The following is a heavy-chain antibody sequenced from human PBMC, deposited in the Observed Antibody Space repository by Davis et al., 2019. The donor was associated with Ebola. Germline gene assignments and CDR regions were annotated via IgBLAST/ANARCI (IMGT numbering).Heavy chain of an antibody. D-gene: IGHD4/OR15-4a*01. Sequence: AASVKVSCKAPGGTFGNFAISWVRQAPGQGLEWMGGIIPVFGTTEYTPKFQGRVTITADRSTNIAYMESASLTFDDTAIYYCARGPGNWYPSGTIAVYYLDVWGQGNLVTVSS. J-gene: IGHJ4*02. CDR3: ARGPGNWYPSGTIAVYYLDV. V-gene: IGHV1-69*06. CDR1: GGTFGNFA. CDR2: IIPVFGTT.